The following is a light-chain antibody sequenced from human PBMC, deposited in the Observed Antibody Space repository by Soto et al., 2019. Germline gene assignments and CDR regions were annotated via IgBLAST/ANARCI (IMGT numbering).Light chain of an antibody. CDR1: RSVRSNF. CDR3: QQYGNAPLA. V-gene: IGKV3-20*01. Sequence: EVVLTQSPGTLSLSPRERASLSCRASRSVRSNFLAWYHQRPGRAPRLLIYGASSRATDIPDRFSGSVSGTDFTLTINRVDPEAFGVYYCQQYGNAPLAFGGGTRV. J-gene: IGKJ4*01. CDR2: GAS.